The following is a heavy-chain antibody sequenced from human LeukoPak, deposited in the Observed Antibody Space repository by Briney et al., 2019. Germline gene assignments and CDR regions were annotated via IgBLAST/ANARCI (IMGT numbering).Heavy chain of an antibody. CDR2: ISGSGGST. J-gene: IGHJ4*02. CDR3: AKGYCSGGSCYGGFDY. V-gene: IGHV3-23*01. Sequence: GGTLRLSCAASGFTFSSYGMSWVRQAPGKGLEWVSAISGSGGSTYYADSVKGRFIISRDNFKNTLYLQMNSLRAEDTAVYYCAKGYCSGGSCYGGFDYWGQGTLVTVSS. D-gene: IGHD2-15*01. CDR1: GFTFSSYG.